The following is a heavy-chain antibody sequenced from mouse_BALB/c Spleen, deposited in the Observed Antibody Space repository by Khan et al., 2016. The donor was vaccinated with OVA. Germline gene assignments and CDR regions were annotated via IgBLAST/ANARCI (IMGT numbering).Heavy chain of an antibody. D-gene: IGHD2-4*01. CDR1: GYTLTAYD. J-gene: IGHJ4*01. V-gene: IGHV1S56*01. Sequence: QVQLQQSGPELVKPGASVKISCKASGYTLTAYDLNWVRPRPGQGLEWIGWSSPGDVSTEFNENFKGTVPLTAYTCSNTAYMQLSSLTSEKSAVYFWAREGLRGVAMDYWGQGTSVSVSS. CDR3: AREGLRGVAMDY. CDR2: SSPGDVST.